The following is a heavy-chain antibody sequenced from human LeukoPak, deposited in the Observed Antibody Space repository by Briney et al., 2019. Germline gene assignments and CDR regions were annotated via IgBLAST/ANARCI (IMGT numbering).Heavy chain of an antibody. V-gene: IGHV3-48*04. J-gene: IGHJ4*02. CDR2: IDSGSNNI. CDR3: AKDPGGSYFDY. Sequence: GGTLRLSCAASGFTFTLYSLIWVRQAPGKGLEWISYIDSGSNNIYYADSVKGRFTISRDNAQNSLYLQMNSLRAEDTAVYYCAKDPGGSYFDYWGQGTLVTVSS. CDR1: GFTFTLYS. D-gene: IGHD1-26*01.